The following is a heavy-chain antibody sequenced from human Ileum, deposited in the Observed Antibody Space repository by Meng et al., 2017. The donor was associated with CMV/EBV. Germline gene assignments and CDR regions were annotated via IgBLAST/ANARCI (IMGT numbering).Heavy chain of an antibody. J-gene: IGHJ4*02. CDR3: ARDLDSGRVSSDLILVPPSTRLFDY. CDR2: IGAYNGNT. Sequence: ASVKISCKASGYTFEHFGFAWLRQVPGQGLEWMGWIGAYNGNTNYAPKLQGRVTMTTDTRTATAYMEMRSLRSDDTAFYYCARDLDSGRVSSDLILVPPSTRLFDYWGQGTLVTVSS. CDR1: GYTFEHFG. V-gene: IGHV1-18*04. D-gene: IGHD2/OR15-2a*01.